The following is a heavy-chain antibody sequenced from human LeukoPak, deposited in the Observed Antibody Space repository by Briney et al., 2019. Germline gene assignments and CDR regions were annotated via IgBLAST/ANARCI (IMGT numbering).Heavy chain of an antibody. CDR3: VRDLGSGWPDY. CDR2: ISGYNGDT. Sequence: ASVKASCKTSGYTFTSYGISWVRQAPGQGLEWMGWISGYNGDTNYAQKFQGRVTMTTDTSTSTGYMELRSLRSDDTAVYYCVRDLGSGWPDYWGQGTLVTVSS. V-gene: IGHV1-18*01. D-gene: IGHD6-19*01. J-gene: IGHJ4*02. CDR1: GYTFTSYG.